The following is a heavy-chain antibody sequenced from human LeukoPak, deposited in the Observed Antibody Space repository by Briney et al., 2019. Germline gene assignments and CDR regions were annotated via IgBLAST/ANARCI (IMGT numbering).Heavy chain of an antibody. CDR2: IRYDGSNK. D-gene: IGHD3-10*01. V-gene: IGHV3-30*02. CDR1: GFTFSSYG. J-gene: IGHJ4*02. Sequence: GGSLRLSCAASGFTFSSYGMHWVRQAPGKGLEWVAFIRYDGSNKYYADSVKGRFTISRDNSKNTLYLQMNSLRAEDTAVYYCAKVRGAQYYVDYWGQGTLVTVSS. CDR3: AKVRGAQYYVDY.